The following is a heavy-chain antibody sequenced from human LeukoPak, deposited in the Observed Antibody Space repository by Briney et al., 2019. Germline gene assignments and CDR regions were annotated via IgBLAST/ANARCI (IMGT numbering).Heavy chain of an antibody. J-gene: IGHJ4*01. Sequence: GGSLRLSCAVSGFTFTSYWMNWVRQAPGKGLEWVASIRQDGGEKYYVDSVKGRFTISRDNTKNSLYLQMSSLSAEDTAVYYCARDGTAAGLYFDLWGQGTLVTVSS. V-gene: IGHV3-7*01. D-gene: IGHD6-13*01. CDR1: GFTFTSYW. CDR3: ARDGTAAGLYFDL. CDR2: IRQDGGEK.